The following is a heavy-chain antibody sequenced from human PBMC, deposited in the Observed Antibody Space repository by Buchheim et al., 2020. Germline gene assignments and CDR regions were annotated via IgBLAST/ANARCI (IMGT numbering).Heavy chain of an antibody. V-gene: IGHV1-2*02. D-gene: IGHD6-13*01. CDR1: GYTFTDYY. CDR2: MSPNSGGT. J-gene: IGHJ4*02. CDR3: ARDPKKWQLEY. Sequence: QVQLVQSGAEVKKPGASVKVSCKASGYTFTDYYIHWVRQAPGQGLEWMGWMSPNSGGTNYAQRFQGRVNMTRDTSMKPAYMEVTGLRSDDTAVYFCARDPKKWQLEYWGQGTL.